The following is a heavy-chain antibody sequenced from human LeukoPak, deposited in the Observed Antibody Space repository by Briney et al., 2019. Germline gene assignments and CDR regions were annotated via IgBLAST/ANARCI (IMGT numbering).Heavy chain of an antibody. CDR3: ARGHYGGNRYFDN. J-gene: IGHJ4*02. Sequence: ASVKVSCKASGYTFRSYEINWVRQAPGQGLEWVGWIHPNSGKTGYAQKFQGRVTMTRDTTTETAFMELSSLKFDDTAIFYCARGHYGGNRYFDNWGQGTLVTVSS. CDR1: GYTFRSYE. V-gene: IGHV1-8*01. CDR2: IHPNSGKT. D-gene: IGHD4-23*01.